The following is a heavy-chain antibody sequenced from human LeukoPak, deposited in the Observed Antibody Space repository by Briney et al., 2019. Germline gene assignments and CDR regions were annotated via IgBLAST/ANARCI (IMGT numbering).Heavy chain of an antibody. J-gene: IGHJ6*03. Sequence: ASVKVSCKASGYTFTSYAMNWVRQAPGQGLEWMGWINTNTGNPAYAQGFTGRFVFSLDTSVSTAYLQISSLKAEDTAVYYCASNLWFGELNYYYYYMDVWGKGTTVTISS. D-gene: IGHD3-10*01. CDR2: INTNTGNP. CDR3: ASNLWFGELNYYYYYMDV. V-gene: IGHV7-4-1*02. CDR1: GYTFTSYA.